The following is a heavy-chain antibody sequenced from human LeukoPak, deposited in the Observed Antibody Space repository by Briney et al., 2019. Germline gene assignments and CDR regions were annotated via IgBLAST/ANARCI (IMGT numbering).Heavy chain of an antibody. D-gene: IGHD3-10*01. CDR3: ARDGQSRGGFDP. V-gene: IGHV1-69*05. CDR2: IIPIFGTA. Sequence: SVKVSCKASGGTFSSYAISWVRQAPGQGLEWMGRIIPIFGTANYAQKFQGRVTITTDESTSTAYMELSSLRSEDTAVYYCARDGQSRGGFDPWGQGTLVNVSS. CDR1: GGTFSSYA. J-gene: IGHJ5*02.